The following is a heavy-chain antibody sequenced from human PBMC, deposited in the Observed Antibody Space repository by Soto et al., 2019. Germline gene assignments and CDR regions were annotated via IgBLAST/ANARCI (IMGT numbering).Heavy chain of an antibody. Sequence: SETLSLTCSVSGGSINSYWWSWIRQPAGKGLEWIGRVYSSGTTDYNPSLNSRATLSVETSKNQFSLKLSSVTAADTAVYYCARDIGSYAYGEGYRGQGIHVTVSS. CDR1: GGSINSYW. CDR2: VYSSGTT. J-gene: IGHJ4*02. V-gene: IGHV4-4*07. CDR3: ARDIGSYAYGEGY. D-gene: IGHD3-10*01.